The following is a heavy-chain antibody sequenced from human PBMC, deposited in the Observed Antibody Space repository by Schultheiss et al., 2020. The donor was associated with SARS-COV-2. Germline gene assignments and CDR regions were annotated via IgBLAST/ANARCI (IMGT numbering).Heavy chain of an antibody. Sequence: GGSLRLSCAASGFTFSSYWMSWVRQAPGKGLEWVANIKQDGSEKYYVDSVKGRFTISRDNAKNSLYLQMSSLRAEDTAVYYCAPGGYSSGWYVDYWGQGTLVTVSS. CDR3: APGGYSSGWYVDY. CDR1: GFTFSSYW. V-gene: IGHV3-7*01. D-gene: IGHD2-15*01. J-gene: IGHJ4*02. CDR2: IKQDGSEK.